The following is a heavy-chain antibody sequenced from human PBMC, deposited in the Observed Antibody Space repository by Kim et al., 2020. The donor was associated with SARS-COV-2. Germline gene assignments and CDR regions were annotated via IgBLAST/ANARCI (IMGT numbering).Heavy chain of an antibody. V-gene: IGHV3-53*01. J-gene: IGHJ3*02. Sequence: GGSLRLSCAASGFTVSSNYMSWVRQAPEKGLEWVSLIYSGGSTYYADSVKGRFTISRDNSKNTLYLQMNSLRAEDTAVYYCARDQVAGNTGHAFDIWGQGTMVTVSS. CDR1: GFTVSSNY. CDR3: ARDQVAGNTGHAFDI. CDR2: IYSGGST. D-gene: IGHD6-19*01.